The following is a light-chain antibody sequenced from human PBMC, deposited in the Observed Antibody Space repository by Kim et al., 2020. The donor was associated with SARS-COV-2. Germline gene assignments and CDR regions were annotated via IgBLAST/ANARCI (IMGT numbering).Light chain of an antibody. V-gene: IGKV3-20*01. CDR2: GAS. J-gene: IGKJ1*01. Sequence: SPGESATLSCRASQSISRNYLAWYQHKPAQAPRLLIYGASSRATGIPDRFSGSGSGTDFTLTISRLEPEDFAVYYCQQYETSSWTFGQGTKVDIK. CDR3: QQYETSSWT. CDR1: QSISRNY.